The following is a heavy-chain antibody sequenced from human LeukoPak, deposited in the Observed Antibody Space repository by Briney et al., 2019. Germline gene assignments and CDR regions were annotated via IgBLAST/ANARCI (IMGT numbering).Heavy chain of an antibody. CDR1: GFTFSNAW. CDR3: ATYSILNAREFRY. Sequence: QPGGSPRLSCAGSGFTFSNAWMGWGRQAPGKGLEWVANVQHIGGETYYVDSVKGRFTISRDNAKNSVYLQMNSLGADDTAVYYCATYSILNAREFRYWGQGTLVTVTS. V-gene: IGHV3-7*01. D-gene: IGHD4-11*01. J-gene: IGHJ1*01. CDR2: VQHIGGET.